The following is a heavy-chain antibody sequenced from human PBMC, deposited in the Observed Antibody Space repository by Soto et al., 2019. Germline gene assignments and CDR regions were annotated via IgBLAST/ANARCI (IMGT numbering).Heavy chain of an antibody. CDR1: GFTLSDYY. CDR3: TRCLTGTTSSDY. CDR2: SRDKGNSYST. V-gene: IGHV3-72*01. D-gene: IGHD1-7*01. Sequence: EVQLVESGGGLVQPGGSLRLSCAVSGFTLSDYYIDWVRQAPGKGLEWVGRSRDKGNSYSTDYAASVKGRFTISRDASKNSLSLQMNSLKTEDTALYYCTRCLTGTTSSDYWGQGTLVTVSS. J-gene: IGHJ4*02.